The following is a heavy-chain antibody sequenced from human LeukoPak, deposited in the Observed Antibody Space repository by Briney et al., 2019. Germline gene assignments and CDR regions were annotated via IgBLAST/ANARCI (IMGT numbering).Heavy chain of an antibody. CDR3: ARGPRSSSWYWFDP. Sequence: SQTLSLTCTVSGGSISSGGYSWSWIRQPPGKGLEWIGYIYHSGSTYYNPSLKSRVTISVDTSKNQFSLKLSSVTAADTAVYYCARGPRSSSWYWFDPWGQGTLVTVSS. CDR1: GGSISSGGYS. CDR2: IYHSGST. J-gene: IGHJ5*02. V-gene: IGHV4-30-2*01. D-gene: IGHD6-13*01.